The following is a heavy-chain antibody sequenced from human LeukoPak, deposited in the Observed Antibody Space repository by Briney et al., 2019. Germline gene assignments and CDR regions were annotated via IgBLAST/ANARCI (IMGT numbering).Heavy chain of an antibody. V-gene: IGHV1-18*01. D-gene: IGHD3-10*01. CDR1: GYTLTELS. Sequence: ASVKVSCKVSGYTLTELSMHWVRQAPGQGLEWVGWISAYNGNTNYEQKLQDRVTMTTDTSTKTAYLELRSLRSDDTAVYYCARCGTYYYASGSPSGAFDIWGQGTKVTVSS. J-gene: IGHJ3*02. CDR3: ARCGTYYYASGSPSGAFDI. CDR2: ISAYNGNT.